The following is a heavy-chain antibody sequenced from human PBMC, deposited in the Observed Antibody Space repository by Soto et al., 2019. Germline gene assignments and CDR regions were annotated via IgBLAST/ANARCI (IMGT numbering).Heavy chain of an antibody. Sequence: GGSLRLSCAASGFTFNNYGIHWVRQTPGQGLEWVAVVSSDGSKKYYADSVKGRFTISRDNSKNTLYLQMSSLRAEDTAVYYCAKGDYYDSSGPFDYWGQGTVVTVSS. CDR1: GFTFNNYG. D-gene: IGHD3-22*01. CDR2: VSSDGSKK. J-gene: IGHJ4*02. V-gene: IGHV3-30*18. CDR3: AKGDYYDSSGPFDY.